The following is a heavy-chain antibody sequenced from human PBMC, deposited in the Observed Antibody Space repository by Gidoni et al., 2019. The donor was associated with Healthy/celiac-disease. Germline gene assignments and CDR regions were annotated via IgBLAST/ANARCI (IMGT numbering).Heavy chain of an antibody. V-gene: IGHV4-34*01. CDR2: INHSGST. Sequence: QVQLQQRGSGLLKPTETLSPTCAVYGGSFRGYYWSWIRQTPGKGLEWIGEINHSGSTNYNPSLKSRVTISVDTSKNQFSLKLSSVTAADTAVYYCARGPPYYYDSSGYYQPFDYWGQGTLVTVSS. CDR3: ARGPPYYYDSSGYYQPFDY. D-gene: IGHD3-22*01. J-gene: IGHJ4*02. CDR1: GGSFRGYY.